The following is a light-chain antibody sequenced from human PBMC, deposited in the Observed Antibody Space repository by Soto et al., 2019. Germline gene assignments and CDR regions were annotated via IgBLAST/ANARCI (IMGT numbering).Light chain of an antibody. CDR2: GAS. Sequence: EIVMTQSPGTLSLSPGERATLSCRASQSVSSSYLAWYQQKPGQAPRLLIYGASSRATGIPDRFSGSGSGTEFTLTISRLEPEDFAVYYCQQYGSSSATCGPGTKLEIK. V-gene: IGKV3-20*01. CDR1: QSVSSSY. CDR3: QQYGSSSAT. J-gene: IGKJ1*01.